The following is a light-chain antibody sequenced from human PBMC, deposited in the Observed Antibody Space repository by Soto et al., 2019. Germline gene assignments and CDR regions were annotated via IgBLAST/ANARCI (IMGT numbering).Light chain of an antibody. J-gene: IGKJ4*01. CDR2: DAS. CDR1: QSVSSN. Sequence: EIVMTQSSATLSVSPGERATLSFRASQSVSSNLAWYQQKPGQAPRLLIYDASNRATGVPARFSGSRSGTDFTLTISDLEPADFAVYYCQQYNNWPLTFGGGTKVDI. V-gene: IGKV3D-15*01. CDR3: QQYNNWPLT.